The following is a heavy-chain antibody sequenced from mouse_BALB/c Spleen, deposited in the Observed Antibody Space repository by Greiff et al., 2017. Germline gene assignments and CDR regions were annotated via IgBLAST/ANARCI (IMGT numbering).Heavy chain of an antibody. Sequence: EVQLQQSGAELVKPGASVKLSCTASGFTIKDTYMHWVKQRPEQGLEWIGRIDPANGNTKYDPKFQGKATITADTSSNTAYLQLSSLTSEDTAVYYCARTARAAWFAYWGQGTLVTVSA. V-gene: IGHV14-3*02. CDR3: ARTARAAWFAY. J-gene: IGHJ3*01. CDR2: IDPANGNT. CDR1: GFTIKDTY. D-gene: IGHD3-1*01.